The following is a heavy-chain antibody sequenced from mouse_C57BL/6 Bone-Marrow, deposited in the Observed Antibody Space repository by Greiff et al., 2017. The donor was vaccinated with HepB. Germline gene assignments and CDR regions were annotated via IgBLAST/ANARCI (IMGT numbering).Heavy chain of an antibody. V-gene: IGHV5-12*01. J-gene: IGHJ4*01. CDR3: ARGVHYYAMDY. Sequence: EVKLMESGGGLVQPGGSLKLSCAASGFTFSDYYMYWVCQTPEKRLEWVAYISNGGGSTYYPDTVKGRFTISRDNAKNTLYLQMSRLKSEDTAMYYCARGVHYYAMDYWGQGTSVTVSS. CDR2: ISNGGGST. CDR1: GFTFSDYY.